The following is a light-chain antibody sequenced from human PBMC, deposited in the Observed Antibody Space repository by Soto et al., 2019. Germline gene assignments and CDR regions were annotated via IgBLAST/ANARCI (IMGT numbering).Light chain of an antibody. CDR1: SSTVGGFNV. J-gene: IGLJ1*01. Sequence: QSVLTQPASVSRSPGQSITISCTGTSSTVGGFNVVSWYQQHPGKAPKVIIYEGIKRPSGVSNRFSGSNSGSTASLTISGLQAEDEADYYCCSYVGATTSVFGTGTKLTVL. CDR2: EGI. V-gene: IGLV2-23*01. CDR3: CSYVGATTSV.